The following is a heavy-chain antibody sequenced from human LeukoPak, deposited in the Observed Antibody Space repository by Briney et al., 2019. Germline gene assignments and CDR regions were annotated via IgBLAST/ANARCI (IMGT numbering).Heavy chain of an antibody. V-gene: IGHV4-4*07. D-gene: IGHD3-10*01. J-gene: IGHJ4*02. CDR3: ARDGSGSLGFDY. CDR1: GGSISSYY. CDR2: IYTSGST. Sequence: SETLSLTCTVSGGSISSYYWSWIRQPAGKGLEWIGRIYTSGSTNYNPSLKSRVTISVGKSKNQFSLKLSSVTAADTAVYYCARDGSGSLGFDYWGQGTLVTVSS.